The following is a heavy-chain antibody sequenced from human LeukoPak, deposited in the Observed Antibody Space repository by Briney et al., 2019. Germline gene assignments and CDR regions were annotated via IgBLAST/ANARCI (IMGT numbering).Heavy chain of an antibody. V-gene: IGHV1-18*01. CDR3: ARANAFDEDYYDSSGSP. CDR2: ISAYNGNT. D-gene: IGHD3-22*01. J-gene: IGHJ5*02. Sequence: VASVKVSCKASGYTFTSYGISWVRQAPGQGLEWMGWISAYNGNTNYAQKLQGRVTMTTDTSTSTAYMELRSLRSDDTAVYYCARANAFDEDYYDSSGSPWGQGTLVTVSS. CDR1: GYTFTSYG.